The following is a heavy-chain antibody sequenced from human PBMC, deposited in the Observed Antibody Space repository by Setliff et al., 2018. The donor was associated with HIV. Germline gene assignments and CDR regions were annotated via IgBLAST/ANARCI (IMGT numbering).Heavy chain of an antibody. V-gene: IGHV1-8*02. J-gene: IGHJ6*03. D-gene: IGHD3-10*01. CDR2: MNPNSGDT. Sequence: ASVKVSCKASGYTLTSYEINWVRQATGQGLEWMGWMNPNSGDTGYAQKFQGRVTMTRNTSISTAFMELSSLRSEDTAVYYCARGRSLVRGSGSPEYYYMDVWGKGTTVTVS. CDR1: GYTLTSYE. CDR3: ARGRSLVRGSGSPEYYYMDV.